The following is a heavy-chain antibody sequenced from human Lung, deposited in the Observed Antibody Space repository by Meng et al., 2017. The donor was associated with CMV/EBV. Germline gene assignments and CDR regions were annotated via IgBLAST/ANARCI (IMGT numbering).Heavy chain of an antibody. V-gene: IGHV4-39*01. CDR3: ARRQGDYYGSGLLFDY. J-gene: IGHJ4*02. CDR1: GSISSSSYY. D-gene: IGHD3-10*01. Sequence: GSISSSSYYWGWIRQPPGKGLEWIVSIYYSGSTYYNPSLKSRVTISVDTSKNQFSLKLSSVTAADTAVYYCARRQGDYYGSGLLFDYWGQGTLVTVSS. CDR2: IYYSGST.